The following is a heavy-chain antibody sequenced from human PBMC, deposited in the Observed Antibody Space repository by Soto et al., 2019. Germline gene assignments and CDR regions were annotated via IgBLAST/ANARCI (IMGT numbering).Heavy chain of an antibody. CDR1: GGSVSSGSYY. Sequence: SETLSLTCTVSGGSVSSGSYYWSWIRQPPGQGLEWIGYIYYSGSTNYNPSLKSRVTISVDTSKNQFSLKLSSVTAADTAVYYCARSITGTSAWFDPSGQGTLGT. D-gene: IGHD1-7*01. J-gene: IGHJ5*02. V-gene: IGHV4-61*01. CDR2: IYYSGST. CDR3: ARSITGTSAWFDP.